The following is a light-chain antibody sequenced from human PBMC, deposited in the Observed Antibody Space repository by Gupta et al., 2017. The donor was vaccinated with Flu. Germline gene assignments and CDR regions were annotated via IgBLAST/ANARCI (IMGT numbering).Light chain of an antibody. J-gene: IGLJ3*02. CDR2: EVS. V-gene: IGLV2-14*01. CDR3: SSYTGSVTV. CDR1: SSDIGGYNY. Sequence: QSALTQPASVSGSPGQSITISCTGTSSDIGGYNYVSWYQQHPGKVPKLMIYEVSYRPSGISDRFSGSKSGNTASLTISGLQADDEADYYCSSYTGSVTVFGGGTKLTVL.